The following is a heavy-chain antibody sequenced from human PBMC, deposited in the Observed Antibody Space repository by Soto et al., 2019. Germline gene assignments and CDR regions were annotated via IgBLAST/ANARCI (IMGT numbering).Heavy chain of an antibody. V-gene: IGHV2-5*02. J-gene: IGHJ4*02. CDR3: AHRHIYDLTSYFDY. CDR2: IYWDDDK. CDR1: GFSLSTSGVA. D-gene: IGHD5-18*01. Sequence: QITLKESGPTLVKPTQTLTLTCTFSGFSLSTSGVAMGWIRQPPGKALEWLALIYWDDDKRYSPSLKGRLTITKDPSKNQVVLTMTNMDPVDTATYYCAHRHIYDLTSYFDYWGQGTLVTVSS.